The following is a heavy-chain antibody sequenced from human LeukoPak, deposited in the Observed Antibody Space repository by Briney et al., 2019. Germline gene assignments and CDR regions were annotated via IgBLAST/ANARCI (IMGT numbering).Heavy chain of an antibody. V-gene: IGHV5-51*01. CDR2: IYPGDSET. J-gene: IGHJ6*03. CDR1: GYSFTSYW. CDR3: ARVTGNSYFYYYMDV. D-gene: IGHD4-23*01. Sequence: GESLKISCKGSGYSFTSYWIGWVRQMPGKGLEWVGIIYPGDSETRYTPSFQGQVIISVDKSITTAYLQWGSLKASDTAMCYCARVTGNSYFYYYMDVWGKGTTVTVSS.